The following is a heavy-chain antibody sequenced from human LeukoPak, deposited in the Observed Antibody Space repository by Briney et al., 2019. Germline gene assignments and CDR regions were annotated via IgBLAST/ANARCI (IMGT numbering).Heavy chain of an antibody. CDR2: IYYSGST. V-gene: IGHV4-59*08. CDR1: GGSISSYY. J-gene: IGHJ2*01. D-gene: IGHD5-18*01. CDR3: ARQRRDSYGYWYFDL. Sequence: SETLSLTCTASGGSISSYYWSWIRQPPGKGLEWIGYIYYSGSTNYNPSLKSRVTISVDTSKNQFSLKLSSVTAADTAVYYCARQRRDSYGYWYFDLWGRGTLVTVSS.